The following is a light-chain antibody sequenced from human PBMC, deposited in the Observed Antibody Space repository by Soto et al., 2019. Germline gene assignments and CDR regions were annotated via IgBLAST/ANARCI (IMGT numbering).Light chain of an antibody. CDR2: DVS. J-gene: IGLJ3*02. CDR3: SSSAGRSKRV. V-gene: IGLV2-14*01. Sequence: QSVLTQPASVSGSPGQSITISCTGTSSDVGGYNFVSWYQQQPGEAPKLVIYDVSNRPSGVSNRFSGSKSGNTASLTISGLQAEDEADYYCSSSAGRSKRVFGGGTQLTVL. CDR1: SSDVGGYNF.